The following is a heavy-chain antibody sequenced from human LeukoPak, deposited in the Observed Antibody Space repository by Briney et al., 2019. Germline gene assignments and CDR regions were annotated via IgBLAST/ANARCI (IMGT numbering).Heavy chain of an antibody. V-gene: IGHV4-34*01. J-gene: IGHJ6*02. D-gene: IGHD6-13*01. CDR1: GGSFSGYY. CDR2: INYSGST. Sequence: SETLSLTCAVYGGSFSGYYWSWIRQPPGKGLEWIGEINYSGSTNYNPSLKSRVTISVDTSKNQFSLKLSSVTAADTAVYYCARAPAAGFYYYYGMDVWGQGTTVTVSS. CDR3: ARAPAAGFYYYYGMDV.